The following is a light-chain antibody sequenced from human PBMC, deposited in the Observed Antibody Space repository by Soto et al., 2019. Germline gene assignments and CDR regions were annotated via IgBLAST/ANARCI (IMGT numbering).Light chain of an antibody. V-gene: IGKV3-15*01. CDR1: QSVSSN. J-gene: IGKJ4*01. CDR3: QQYNNWPPLT. Sequence: EIVMTQSPATLSVSPGERATLSCRASQSVSSNLAWYQQKPGQAPKLLIYGASTRVTGIPARFSGSGSGTEFILTIISLLSKYFAVYYCQQYNNWPPLTFGGGTKVEIK. CDR2: GAS.